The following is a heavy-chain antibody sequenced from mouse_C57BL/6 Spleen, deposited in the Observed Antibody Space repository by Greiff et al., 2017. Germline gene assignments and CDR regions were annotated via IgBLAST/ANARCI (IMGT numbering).Heavy chain of an antibody. D-gene: IGHD3-1*01. CDR3: ARSPRDYYAMDY. CDR2: IDPSDSYT. Sequence: QVQLQQSGAELVMPGASVTLSCKASGYTFTSYWMHWVKQRPGQGLEWIGEIDPSDSYTNYNQKFKGKSTLTVDKSSSTAYMQLSSLTSEDSAVYYCARSPRDYYAMDYWGQGTSVTVSS. J-gene: IGHJ4*01. V-gene: IGHV1-69*01. CDR1: GYTFTSYW.